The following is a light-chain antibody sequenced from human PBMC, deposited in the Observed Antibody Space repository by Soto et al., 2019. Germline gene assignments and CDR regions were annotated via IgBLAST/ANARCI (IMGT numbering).Light chain of an antibody. CDR1: RGVASNY. CDR2: GAS. J-gene: IGKJ1*01. V-gene: IGKV3-20*01. Sequence: EIVLTQSPGTLSLSPGERATLSCKASRGVASNYLAWYQHKPGQAPRLLFFGASNRATGIPDRFSGSGSGTDFTLTISRLEPEDFAVYYCHQYGRSPWTLGQGTKVDI. CDR3: HQYGRSPWT.